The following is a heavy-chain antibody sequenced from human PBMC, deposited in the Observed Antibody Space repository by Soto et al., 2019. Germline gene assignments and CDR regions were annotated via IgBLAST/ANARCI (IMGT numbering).Heavy chain of an antibody. V-gene: IGHV4-59*01. CDR1: GGSISSYY. CDR3: ARDDYGDSYWYFDL. Sequence: SETLSLTCTVSGGSISSYYWSWIRQPPGKGLEWIGYIYYSGITNYNPSLKSRVTISVDTSNNQFSLKLSSVTAADSAVYYCARDDYGDSYWYFDLSGRGTLVTVPP. CDR2: IYYSGIT. J-gene: IGHJ2*01. D-gene: IGHD4-17*01.